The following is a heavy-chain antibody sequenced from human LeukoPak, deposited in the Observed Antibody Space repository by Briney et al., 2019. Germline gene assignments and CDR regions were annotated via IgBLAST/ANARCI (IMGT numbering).Heavy chain of an antibody. D-gene: IGHD6-13*01. CDR2: INSDGSST. V-gene: IGHV3-74*01. CDR3: ASLGLIAAAGTPYNWFDP. CDR1: GFTFSSYW. Sequence: GGSLRLSCAASGFTFSSYWMHWVRQAPGKGLVWVSRINSDGSSTRYADSVKGRFTISRDNAKNTLYLQMNSLRAEDTAVYYCASLGLIAAAGTPYNWFDPWGQGTLVTVSS. J-gene: IGHJ5*02.